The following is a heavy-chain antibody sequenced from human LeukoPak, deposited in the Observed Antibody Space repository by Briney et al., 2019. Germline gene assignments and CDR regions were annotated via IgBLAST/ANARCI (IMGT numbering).Heavy chain of an antibody. CDR3: ARDASSSSAPLNWFDP. Sequence: ASVKVSCKASGYTFTGYYMHWVRQAPGQGLEWMGWINPNSGGTNYAQKFQGRVTMTRDTSISTAYVELSRLRSDDTAVYYCARDASSSSAPLNWFDPWGQGTLVTVSS. CDR2: INPNSGGT. V-gene: IGHV1-2*02. CDR1: GYTFTGYY. J-gene: IGHJ5*02. D-gene: IGHD6-6*01.